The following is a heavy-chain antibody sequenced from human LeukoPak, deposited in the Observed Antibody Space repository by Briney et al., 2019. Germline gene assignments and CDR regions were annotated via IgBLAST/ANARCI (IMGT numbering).Heavy chain of an antibody. V-gene: IGHV4-34*01. CDR1: GGSFSGYY. J-gene: IGHJ4*02. Sequence: PSETLSLTCAVYGGSFSGYYWSWIRQPPGKGLEWIGEINHSGSTNYNPSLKSRVTISVDTSKNQFSLKLSSVTAADTAVYYCARDEGGSPTPEDYWGQGTLVTVSS. CDR2: INHSGST. D-gene: IGHD2-15*01. CDR3: ARDEGGSPTPEDY.